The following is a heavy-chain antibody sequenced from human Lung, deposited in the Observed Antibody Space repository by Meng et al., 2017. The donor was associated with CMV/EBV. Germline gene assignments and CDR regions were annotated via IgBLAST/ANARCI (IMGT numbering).Heavy chain of an antibody. Sequence: GGSLRLXCAASGFSFTNSWMTWVRQAPGKVLEWVANKKEDGTVKNYVGSVKGRFTISRDNAKNSLYLQLNILRVEDTAVYYGARDAAYNRFDDSGQGTLVTVSS. CDR1: GFSFTNSW. CDR2: KKEDGTVK. V-gene: IGHV3-7*03. D-gene: IGHD1-1*01. CDR3: ARDAAYNRFDD. J-gene: IGHJ4*02.